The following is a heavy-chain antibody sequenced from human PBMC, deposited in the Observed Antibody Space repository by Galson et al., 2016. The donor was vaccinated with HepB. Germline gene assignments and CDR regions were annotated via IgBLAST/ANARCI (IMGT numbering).Heavy chain of an antibody. D-gene: IGHD3-22*01. CDR2: IFYSGNT. Sequence: SETLSLTCAVSGGSISSSSYYWGWIRQPPGKGLEWIGSIFYSGNTYYNPSLKSRVTISVDTSKNQFSLKLSSVTAADTAVYYCARGGGSGYADFDYWGQGTLVTVSS. CDR3: ARGGGSGYADFDY. V-gene: IGHV4-39*07. CDR1: GGSISSSSYY. J-gene: IGHJ4*02.